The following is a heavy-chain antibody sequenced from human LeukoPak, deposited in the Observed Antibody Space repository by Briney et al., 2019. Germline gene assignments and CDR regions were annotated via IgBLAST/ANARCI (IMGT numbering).Heavy chain of an antibody. J-gene: IGHJ3*01. D-gene: IGHD3-10*01. CDR1: GYTFTGYY. CDR3: AREGEYYSESGNLVDASDV. V-gene: IGHV1-46*01. Sequence: GASVKVSCKASGYTFTGYYMHWVRQAPGQGLEWMGGIAPISGTPLYSQRFQGRVTISADASTNTAYMEMSSVTSEDTAVYYCAREGEYYSESGNLVDASDVWGQGTMVIVSA. CDR2: IAPISGTP.